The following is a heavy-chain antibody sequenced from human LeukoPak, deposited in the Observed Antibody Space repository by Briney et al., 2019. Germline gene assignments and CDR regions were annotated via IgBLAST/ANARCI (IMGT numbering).Heavy chain of an antibody. CDR3: ARHYGSAWFAH. CDR1: GYTFTNYW. J-gene: IGHJ5*02. D-gene: IGHD6-25*01. CDR2: FNPRDSST. V-gene: IGHV5-51*01. Sequence: GESLRISCKTSGYTFTNYWLAWVRQMPGKGLEWVGIFNPRDSSTRYSPSFQGLVTFSAGTSVSTAYLQWSSLRASDTARYYCARHYGSAWFAHWGQGTQVTVSS.